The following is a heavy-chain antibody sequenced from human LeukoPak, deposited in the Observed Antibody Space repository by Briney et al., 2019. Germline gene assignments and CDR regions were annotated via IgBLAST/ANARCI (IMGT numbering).Heavy chain of an antibody. CDR1: GGSISSYY. V-gene: IGHV4-59*01. J-gene: IGHJ5*02. Sequence: SETLCLTCTVSGGSISSYYWSWIRQPPGKGLEWIGYIYYSGSTKYNPSLKSGVTISLGTSKSQFSLKLSSVTAADTAVYYCARYTNCTTTSCFSSWFDPWGQGTLVTVSS. CDR3: ARYTNCTTTSCFSSWFDP. CDR2: IYYSGST. D-gene: IGHD2-2*01.